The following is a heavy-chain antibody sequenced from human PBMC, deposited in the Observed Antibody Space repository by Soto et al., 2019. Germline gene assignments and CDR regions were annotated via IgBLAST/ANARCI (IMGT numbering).Heavy chain of an antibody. V-gene: IGHV3-30*18. CDR1: GFTFSSYG. CDR3: AKAYRSSSWAPPDFDY. J-gene: IGHJ4*02. D-gene: IGHD6-13*01. Sequence: GGSLRLSCAASGFTFSSYGMHWVRQAPGKGLEWVAVISYDGSNKYYADSVKGRFTISRDNSKNTLYLQMNSLRAEDTAVYYCAKAYRSSSWAPPDFDYSGQRTLVTVSS. CDR2: ISYDGSNK.